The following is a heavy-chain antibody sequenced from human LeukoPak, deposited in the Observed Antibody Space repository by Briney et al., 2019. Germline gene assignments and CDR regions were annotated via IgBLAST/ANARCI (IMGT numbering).Heavy chain of an antibody. D-gene: IGHD6-19*01. J-gene: IGHJ4*02. Sequence: KTSDPLSLPCTLSGRYISSYHWNGIQQPAAGGLEWIGHIQTSGCTKYNPSLKRRVTLSIDSHENQFSLTLYSLTAPHTPVCYFATNYKAVPAFDSWGQGTLVTVAS. CDR2: IQTSGCT. V-gene: IGHV4-4*07. CDR3: ATNYKAVPAFDS. CDR1: GRYISSYH.